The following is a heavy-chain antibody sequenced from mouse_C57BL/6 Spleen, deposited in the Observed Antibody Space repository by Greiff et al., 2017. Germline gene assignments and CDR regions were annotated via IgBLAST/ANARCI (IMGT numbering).Heavy chain of an antibody. CDR2: IHPNSGST. J-gene: IGHJ2*01. CDR3: ARSGYGYYFDY. Sequence: QVHVKQPGAELVKPGASVKLSCKASGYTFTSYWMHWVKQRPGQGLEWIGMIHPNSGSTNYNEKFKSKATLTVDKSSSTAYMQLSSLTSEDSAVYYCARSGYGYYFDYWGQGTTLTVSS. V-gene: IGHV1-64*01. CDR1: GYTFTSYW. D-gene: IGHD2-10*02.